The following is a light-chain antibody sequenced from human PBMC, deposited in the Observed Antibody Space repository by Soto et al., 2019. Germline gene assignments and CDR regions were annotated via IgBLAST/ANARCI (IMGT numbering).Light chain of an antibody. CDR1: QSVGRN. J-gene: IGKJ2*01. Sequence: EIVMTQSPVALSVSPGERAALSCRASQSVGRNFAWYPQRPGQAPRVLIYGTSTTATGVPARFSGSGSETDFTLTISSLKSEDFAVYYCQQYNKWPYTFGQGTRLEIK. V-gene: IGKV3-15*01. CDR3: QQYNKWPYT. CDR2: GTS.